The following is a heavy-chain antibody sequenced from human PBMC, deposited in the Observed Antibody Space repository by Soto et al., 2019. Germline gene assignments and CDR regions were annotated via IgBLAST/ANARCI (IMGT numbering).Heavy chain of an antibody. D-gene: IGHD6-25*01. CDR2: ISSSSSYI. Sequence: EVQLVESGGGLVKPGGSLRLSCAASGFTFSSYSMNWVRQAPGKGLEWVSSISSSSSYIYYADSVKGRFTISRDNAKNSLYLQMNSLRAEDTAVYYCARDRIAAGNWFDPWGQVTLVTVSS. CDR1: GFTFSSYS. V-gene: IGHV3-21*01. J-gene: IGHJ5*02. CDR3: ARDRIAAGNWFDP.